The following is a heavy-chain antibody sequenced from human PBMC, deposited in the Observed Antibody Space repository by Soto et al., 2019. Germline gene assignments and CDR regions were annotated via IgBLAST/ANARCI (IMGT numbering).Heavy chain of an antibody. V-gene: IGHV3-23*01. D-gene: IGHD3-10*01. CDR2: ISHSATST. J-gene: IGHJ4*01. CDR1: GFIFSDYA. CDR3: AMRLIRGVIITGH. Sequence: EVQLLESGGGLVVPGGSLRLSCAASGFIFSDYAMNWVRQPPGKGLEWVSGISHSATSTYYADSGKGRFTISRDNSKSTLFLEMNSLRVEDTAVYYCAMRLIRGVIITGHWGHGTQVTVSS.